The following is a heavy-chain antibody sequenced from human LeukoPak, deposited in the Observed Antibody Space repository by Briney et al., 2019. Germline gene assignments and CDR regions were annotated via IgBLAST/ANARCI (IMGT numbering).Heavy chain of an antibody. CDR2: IYHSGST. CDR1: GFTVNTNY. J-gene: IGHJ6*02. CDR3: AGSPIGYGMDV. V-gene: IGHV4-4*02. Sequence: GSLRLSCAASGFTVNTNYMSWVRQPPGKGLEWIGEIYHSGSTNYIPSLKSRITISVDKSKNQFSLKLTSVTAADTAVYYCAGSPIGYGMDVWGQGTTVTVSS.